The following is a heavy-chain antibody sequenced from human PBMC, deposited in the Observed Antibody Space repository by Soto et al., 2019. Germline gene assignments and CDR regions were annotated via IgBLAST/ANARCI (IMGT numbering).Heavy chain of an antibody. D-gene: IGHD3-10*01. CDR3: ASGGRHADTMLRGRRAPPGY. J-gene: IGHJ4*02. Sequence: QVQLVQSGAEVKKPGASVKVSCKASGYTFTSYYMHWVRQAPGQGLEWMGIINPSGGSTSYAQKLQRRFTMTRDTSTSTVYMELSSLRSEDTAVYYCASGGRHADTMLRGRRAPPGYWGQGTLVTVSS. V-gene: IGHV1-46*01. CDR2: INPSGGST. CDR1: GYTFTSYY.